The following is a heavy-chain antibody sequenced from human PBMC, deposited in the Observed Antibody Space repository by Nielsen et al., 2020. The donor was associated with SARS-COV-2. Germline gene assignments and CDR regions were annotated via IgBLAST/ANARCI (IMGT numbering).Heavy chain of an antibody. D-gene: IGHD1-26*01. CDR1: GFTFSSYA. J-gene: IGHJ4*02. Sequence: GGSLRLSCAASGFTFSSYAMSWVRQAPGKGLEWVSAISGSGGSTYYAGSVKGRFTISRDNSKNTLYLQMNSLRAEDTAVYYCAKDTAPRVGATGLFYWGQGTLVTVSS. V-gene: IGHV3-23*01. CDR2: ISGSGGST. CDR3: AKDTAPRVGATGLFY.